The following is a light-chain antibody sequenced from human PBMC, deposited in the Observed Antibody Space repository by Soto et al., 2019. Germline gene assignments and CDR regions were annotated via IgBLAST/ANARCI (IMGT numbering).Light chain of an antibody. Sequence: EIVMTQSPATLSVSPWERATLSCRASQNVGSYLAWYQQKPGQAPRLLIYDISSRATGIPDRFSGSVSGTDFTLTITRLEPEDFAVLYCQQYGSSEIILGQGTRLEIK. CDR2: DIS. CDR1: QNVGSY. V-gene: IGKV3-20*01. CDR3: QQYGSSEII. J-gene: IGKJ5*01.